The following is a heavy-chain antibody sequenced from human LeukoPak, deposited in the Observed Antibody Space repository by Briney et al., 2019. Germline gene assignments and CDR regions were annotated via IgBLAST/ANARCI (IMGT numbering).Heavy chain of an antibody. CDR1: GFTFSSYA. J-gene: IGHJ4*02. V-gene: IGHV3-30*04. Sequence: GGSLRLSCAASGFTFSSYAMHWVRQAPGKGLEWVAVISYDGSNKYYADSVKGRFTISRDNSKNTLYLRMNSLRAEDTAVYYCVAGADYYGSGGLNDYWGQGTLVTVSS. CDR2: ISYDGSNK. CDR3: VAGADYYGSGGLNDY. D-gene: IGHD3-10*01.